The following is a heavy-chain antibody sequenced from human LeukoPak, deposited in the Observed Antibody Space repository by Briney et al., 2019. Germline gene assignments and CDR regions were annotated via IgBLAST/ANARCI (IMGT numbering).Heavy chain of an antibody. V-gene: IGHV4-59*13. D-gene: IGHD3-22*01. Sequence: PSETLSHTCTVSGGSISSYYWSWIRQPAGKGPEWIGFIYYIGNTNYNPSLKSRVTISVDTSKNQFSLKLTSVTAADTAVYYCAREADSPKGFHAVDIWGQGTMVSVSS. CDR2: IYYIGNT. CDR1: GGSISSYY. CDR3: AREADSPKGFHAVDI. J-gene: IGHJ3*02.